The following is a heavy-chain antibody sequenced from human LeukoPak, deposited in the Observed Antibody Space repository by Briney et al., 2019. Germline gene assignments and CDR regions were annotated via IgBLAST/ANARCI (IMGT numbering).Heavy chain of an antibody. J-gene: IGHJ6*03. CDR2: ISSSGSTI. D-gene: IGHD2-15*01. CDR1: GFTFSDYY. V-gene: IGHV3-11*04. CDR3: ARDGCSGGSCPPTFYYYYYYMDV. Sequence: GGSLRLSCAASGFTFSDYYMSWIRQAPGKGQEWVSYISSSGSTIYYADSVKGRFTISRDNAKNSLYLQMNSLRAEDTAVYYCARDGCSGGSCPPTFYYYYYYMDVWGKGTTVTVSS.